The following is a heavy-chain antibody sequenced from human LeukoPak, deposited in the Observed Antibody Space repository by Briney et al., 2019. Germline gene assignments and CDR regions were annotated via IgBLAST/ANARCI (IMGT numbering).Heavy chain of an antibody. CDR2: ISGSGGST. V-gene: IGHV3-23*01. CDR3: ARKDGSGSYLYLNAFDI. Sequence: PGGSLRLSCAASGFTFSSYAMSWVRQAPGKGLEWVSAISGSGGSTYYADSVKGRFTISRDNAKNSLYLQMNSLRAEDTAVYYCARKDGSGSYLYLNAFDIWGQGTMVTVSS. D-gene: IGHD3-10*01. J-gene: IGHJ3*02. CDR1: GFTFSSYA.